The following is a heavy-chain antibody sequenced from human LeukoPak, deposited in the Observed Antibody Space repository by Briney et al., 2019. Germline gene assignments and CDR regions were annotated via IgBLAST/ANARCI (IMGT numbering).Heavy chain of an antibody. V-gene: IGHV3-48*03. CDR3: ARVARSYDILTGYYNLYYFDY. D-gene: IGHD3-9*01. CDR2: IGSSGSTI. CDR1: GFTFSSYE. J-gene: IGHJ4*02. Sequence: GGSLRLSCAASGFTFSSYEMNWVRQAPGKGLEWVSYIGSSGSTIYYADSVKGRFTISRDNAKNSLYLQMNSLRAEDTAVYYCARVARSYDILTGYYNLYYFDYWGQGTLVTVSS.